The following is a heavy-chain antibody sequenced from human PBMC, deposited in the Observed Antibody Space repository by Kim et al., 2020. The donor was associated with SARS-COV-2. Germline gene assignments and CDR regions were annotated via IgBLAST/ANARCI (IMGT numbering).Heavy chain of an antibody. CDR2: ISYDGSNK. D-gene: IGHD1-26*01. CDR1: GFTFSSYA. Sequence: GGSLRLSCAASGFTFSSYAMHWVRQAPGKGLGWVAVISYDGSNKYYADSVKGRFTISRDNSKNTLYLQMNSLRAEDTAVYYCARALGEGATSWFDPWGQGTLVTVSS. V-gene: IGHV3-30*04. J-gene: IGHJ5*02. CDR3: ARALGEGATSWFDP.